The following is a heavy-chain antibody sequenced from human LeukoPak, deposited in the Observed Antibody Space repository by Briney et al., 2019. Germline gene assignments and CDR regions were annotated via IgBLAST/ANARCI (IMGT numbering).Heavy chain of an antibody. J-gene: IGHJ6*03. V-gene: IGHV4-34*01. D-gene: IGHD3-22*01. CDR2: INPSGTT. Sequence: SSENLSLTCAVYGGSFSGYYWTWIRQSPGKGLEWIGEINPSGTTYYNPSLKSRLTISRDTSKNQFSLRLSSVTAADTAVYYCARGRQEISMILVVMTGVSYYLDVWGIGTTVTVS. CDR1: GGSFSGYY. CDR3: ARGRQEISMILVVMTGVSYYLDV.